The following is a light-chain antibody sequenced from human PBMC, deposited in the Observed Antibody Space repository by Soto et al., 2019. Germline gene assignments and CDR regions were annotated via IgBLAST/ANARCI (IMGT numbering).Light chain of an antibody. CDR2: TAS. CDR3: QQYESWPLT. CDR1: QGINKF. V-gene: IGKV1-16*01. Sequence: DIQMTQSPSSLSASVGDSVTITCRASQGINKFLAWFQQKPGTAPKSLISTASRLQSGVPSRFSGSGSGTHFTLTISTLQSEDFATYYCQQYESWPLTFGGGTRVEIK. J-gene: IGKJ4*01.